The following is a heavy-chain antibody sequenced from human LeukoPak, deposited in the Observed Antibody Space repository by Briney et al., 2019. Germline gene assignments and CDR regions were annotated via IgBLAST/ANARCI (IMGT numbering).Heavy chain of an antibody. V-gene: IGHV1-69*06. D-gene: IGHD6-6*01. Sequence: ASVKVSRKASGGTFSSYAISWVRQAPGQGLEWMGGIIPIFGTANCAQKFQGRVTITADKSTSTAYMELSSLRSEDTAVYYCARAKGSSSGGNFDYWGQGTLVTVSS. CDR3: ARAKGSSSGGNFDY. J-gene: IGHJ4*02. CDR2: IIPIFGTA. CDR1: GGTFSSYA.